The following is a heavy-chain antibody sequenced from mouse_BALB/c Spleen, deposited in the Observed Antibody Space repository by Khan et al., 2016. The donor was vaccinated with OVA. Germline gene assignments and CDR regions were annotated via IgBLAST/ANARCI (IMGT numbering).Heavy chain of an antibody. V-gene: IGHV1S137*01. CDR1: GYTFTDYA. CDR3: ARGSGNSRFAY. J-gene: IGHJ3*01. D-gene: IGHD1-3*01. Sequence: QVRLQQSGAELVRPGVSVKISCKGSGYTFTDYAMHWVKQSHAKSLEWIGVISTYYGDADYNQKFKGKATMTVDKSSSTAYMEFARLTSEDSAIYYCARGSGNSRFAYWGQGTLVTVSA. CDR2: ISTYYGDA.